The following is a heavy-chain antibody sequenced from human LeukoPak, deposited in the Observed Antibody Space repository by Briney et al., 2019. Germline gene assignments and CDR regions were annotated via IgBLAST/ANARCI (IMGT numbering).Heavy chain of an antibody. Sequence: PSETLSLTCTVSGGSISSSSYYWGWIRQPPGKGLEWIGSIYYSGSTYYNPSLKSRVTISVDTSKNQFSLKLSSVTAADTAVYYCARQKGMIVVVNFDYCGQGTLVTVSS. CDR3: ARQKGMIVVVNFDY. CDR1: GGSISSSSYY. J-gene: IGHJ4*02. V-gene: IGHV4-39*01. CDR2: IYYSGST. D-gene: IGHD3-22*01.